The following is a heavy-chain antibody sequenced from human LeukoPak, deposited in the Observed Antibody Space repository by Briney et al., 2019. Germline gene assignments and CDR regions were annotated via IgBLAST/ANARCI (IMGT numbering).Heavy chain of an antibody. CDR3: ARGGHDYGFFP. CDR2: IYTSGST. Sequence: SETLSLTCTVSGGSISSYYWSWIRQPAGKGLEWIGRIYTSGSTNYNPSLKRRVTISVDKSKNQFSLKLSSVTAAGTAVYYCARGGHDYGFFPWGQGTLVTVSS. V-gene: IGHV4-4*07. J-gene: IGHJ5*02. CDR1: GGSISSYY. D-gene: IGHD4-17*01.